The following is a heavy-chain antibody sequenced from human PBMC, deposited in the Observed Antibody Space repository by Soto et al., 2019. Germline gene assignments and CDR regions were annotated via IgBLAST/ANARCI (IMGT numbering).Heavy chain of an antibody. Sequence: SQTLSLTCAISGDSVSSNSAAWNWIRQSPSRGLEWLGRTYYRSKWYNDYAVSVKSRITINPDTSKNQYSLQLNSVTPEDTAVYYCARDPGLRTGTTTLVQYYYYGMDVWGKGTTGTVSS. CDR3: ARDPGLRTGTTTLVQYYYYGMDV. D-gene: IGHD1-7*01. CDR1: GDSVSSNSAA. J-gene: IGHJ6*04. CDR2: TYYRSKWYN. V-gene: IGHV6-1*01.